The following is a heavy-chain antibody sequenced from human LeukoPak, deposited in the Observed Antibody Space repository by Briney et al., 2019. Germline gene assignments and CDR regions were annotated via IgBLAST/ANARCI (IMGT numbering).Heavy chain of an antibody. J-gene: IGHJ4*02. Sequence: GGSLRLSCAASGFTFSSYGMHWVRQAPGKGLEWVAVIWYDGSNKYYADSVKGRFTISRDNSKNTLYLQMNSLRAEDTAVYYCAKSGSYLHLSSWGIGYYFDYWGPGTLVTVSS. CDR2: IWYDGSNK. CDR1: GFTFSSYG. V-gene: IGHV3-33*06. D-gene: IGHD1-26*01. CDR3: AKSGSYLHLSSWGIGYYFDY.